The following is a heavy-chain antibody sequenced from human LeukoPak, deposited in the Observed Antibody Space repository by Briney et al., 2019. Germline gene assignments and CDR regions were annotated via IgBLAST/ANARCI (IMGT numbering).Heavy chain of an antibody. CDR1: GDSVSSNSAA. D-gene: IGHD6-13*01. CDR3: ARGRSWPLDY. Sequence: SQTVSLTCAISGDSVSSNSAAWNWLRQSPSRGLEWLGRSYYKSKWSSDYAVSMESRIIINSDTSKNQFSLQLSSVTPEDTAVYYCARGRSWPLDYWGQGTLVTVSS. V-gene: IGHV6-1*01. CDR2: SYYKSKWSS. J-gene: IGHJ4*02.